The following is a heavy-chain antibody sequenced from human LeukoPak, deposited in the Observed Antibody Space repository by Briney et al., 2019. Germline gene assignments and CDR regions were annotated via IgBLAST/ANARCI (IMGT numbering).Heavy chain of an antibody. D-gene: IGHD1-26*01. CDR1: GFTFSSYG. CDR3: AKDGSGSYPTPDWYFDL. Sequence: GGSLRLSCAASGFTFSSYGMHWVRQAPGKGLEWVAVIWYDGSNKYYADSVKGRFTISKDNSKNTLYLQMNSLRAEDTAVYYCAKDGSGSYPTPDWYFDLWGRGTLVTVSS. CDR2: IWYDGSNK. V-gene: IGHV3-33*06. J-gene: IGHJ2*01.